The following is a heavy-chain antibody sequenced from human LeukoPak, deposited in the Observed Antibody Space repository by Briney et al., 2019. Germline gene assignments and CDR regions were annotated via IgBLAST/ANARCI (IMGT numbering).Heavy chain of an antibody. D-gene: IGHD3-10*02. CDR3: AELGITMIGGV. J-gene: IGHJ6*04. CDR2: ISSSGSTI. Sequence: GGSLRLSCAASGFSVSASYMSWVRQAPGKGLEWVSYISSSGSTIYYADSVKGRFTISRDNAKNSLYLQMNSLRAEDTAVYYCAELGITMIGGVWGKGTTVTISS. CDR1: GFSVSASY. V-gene: IGHV3-11*04.